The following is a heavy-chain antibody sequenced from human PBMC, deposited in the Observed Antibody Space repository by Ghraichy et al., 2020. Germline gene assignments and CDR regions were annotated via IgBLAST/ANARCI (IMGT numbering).Heavy chain of an antibody. J-gene: IGHJ6*02. V-gene: IGHV4-39*01. CDR3: ARLYQGGMDV. CDR2: IYYSGST. CDR1: GGSISSSSYY. Sequence: SETLSLTCTVSGGSISSSSYYWGWIRQPPGKGLEWIGSIYYSGSTYYNPSLKSRVTISVDTSKNQFSLKLSSVTAADTAVYYCARLYQGGMDVWGQGTTGTFSS.